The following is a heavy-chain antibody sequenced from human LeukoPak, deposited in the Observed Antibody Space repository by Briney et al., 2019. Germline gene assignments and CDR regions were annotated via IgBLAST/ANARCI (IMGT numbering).Heavy chain of an antibody. Sequence: GGSLRLSCAASGFTFSSYRMNWVRQAPGKGLEWVSSISSSTSYIYYADSVKGRFTISRDNAKSSLYLQMNSLRAEDTAVYYCARGGGSYGMDVWGQGTTVTVSS. CDR1: GFTFSSYR. V-gene: IGHV3-21*01. D-gene: IGHD5-12*01. J-gene: IGHJ6*02. CDR3: ARGGGSYGMDV. CDR2: ISSSTSYI.